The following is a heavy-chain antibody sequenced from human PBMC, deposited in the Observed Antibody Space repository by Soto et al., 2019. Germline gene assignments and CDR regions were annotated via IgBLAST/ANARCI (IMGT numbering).Heavy chain of an antibody. CDR3: ARGDSNGWHFDS. CDR2: INPSGGST. D-gene: IGHD6-19*01. Sequence: GASVKVSCKASGYTFTTYQIHWVRQAPGQGLEWMGTINPSGGSTSYAQRFQGRVTMTRDTSTSTVYVDLGSLRSEDTALYYCARGDSNGWHFDSWGQGTLVTVSS. J-gene: IGHJ4*02. CDR1: GYTFTTYQ. V-gene: IGHV1-46*01.